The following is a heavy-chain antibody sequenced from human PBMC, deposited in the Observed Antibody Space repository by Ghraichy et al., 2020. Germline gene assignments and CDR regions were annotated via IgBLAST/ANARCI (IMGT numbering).Heavy chain of an antibody. CDR3: ARVNYYDSSGYPERIDY. V-gene: IGHV4-31*03. D-gene: IGHD3-22*01. CDR1: GGSISSGGYY. J-gene: IGHJ4*02. CDR2: IYYSGTT. Sequence: SETLSLTCTVSGGSISSGGYYWSWIRQHPGKGLEWIGYIYYSGTTYYNPSLKSRVTISVDTSKNQFSLKLSSVTAADTAVYYCARVNYYDSSGYPERIDYWGQGTLVTVSS.